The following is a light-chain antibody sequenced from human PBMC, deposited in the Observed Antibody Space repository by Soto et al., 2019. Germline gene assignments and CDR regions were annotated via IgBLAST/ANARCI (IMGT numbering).Light chain of an antibody. CDR1: QTVRNNY. CDR3: QQLSSYPLT. CDR2: DAS. J-gene: IGKJ4*01. Sequence: ELVLTKSPGTLSFSAGYRVHISRRSRQTVRNNYLAWSQQKPGQAHRLLIYDASSRATGIPDRFSGGGSGTDFTLTISRLEPEESAVDDGQQLSSYPLTVGGGTKVEIK. V-gene: IGKV3-20*01.